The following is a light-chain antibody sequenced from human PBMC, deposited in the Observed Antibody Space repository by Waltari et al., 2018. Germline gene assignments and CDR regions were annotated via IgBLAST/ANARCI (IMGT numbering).Light chain of an antibody. J-gene: IGKJ4*01. V-gene: IGKV3-20*01. Sequence: IVMTQSPATLSVSPGERPTLSCRASQGVANTYLPWYQLKPGQAPRLLIYGASSRATGIPDRFSGSGSGTDFTLTISRLEPEDFAVYYCHLSGGSPRTFGGGTKVEIK. CDR1: QGVANTY. CDR2: GAS. CDR3: HLSGGSPRT.